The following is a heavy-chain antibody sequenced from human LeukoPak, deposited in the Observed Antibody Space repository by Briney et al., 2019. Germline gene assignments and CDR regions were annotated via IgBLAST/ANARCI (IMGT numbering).Heavy chain of an antibody. D-gene: IGHD4-17*01. CDR1: SYSISSGYY. CDR3: ARGVGDDYGDANWFDP. CDR2: IYHSGST. J-gene: IGHJ5*02. Sequence: PSETLSLTCTVSSYSISSGYYWGWIRQPPGKGLEWIGSIYHSGSTYYNPSLKSRVTISVDRSKNQFSLKLSSVTAADTAVYYCARGVGDDYGDANWFDPWGQGTLVTVSS. V-gene: IGHV4-38-2*02.